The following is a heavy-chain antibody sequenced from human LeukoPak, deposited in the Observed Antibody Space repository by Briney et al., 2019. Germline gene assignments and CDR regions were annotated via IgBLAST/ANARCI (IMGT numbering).Heavy chain of an antibody. J-gene: IGHJ3*02. V-gene: IGHV4-39*07. CDR2: IYYSGST. Sequence: PSETLSLTCTVSGGSISSSSYYWGWIRQPPGKGLEWIGNIYYSGSTDYNPSLKSRVTISVDTSKNQFSLKLSSVTAADTAVYYCARVSYDYVWGSRFFDIWGQGTMVTVSS. CDR3: ARVSYDYVWGSRFFDI. CDR1: GGSISSSSYY. D-gene: IGHD3-16*01.